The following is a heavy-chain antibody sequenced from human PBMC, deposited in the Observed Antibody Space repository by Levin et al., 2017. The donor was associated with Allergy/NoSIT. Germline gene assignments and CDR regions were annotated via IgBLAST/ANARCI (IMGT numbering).Heavy chain of an antibody. V-gene: IGHV3-21*01. CDR2: ISSSSSYI. D-gene: IGHD3-10*01. CDR1: GFTFSSYS. J-gene: IGHJ5*02. CDR3: ARDFRYGSGSYYFWFDP. Sequence: GGSLRLSCAASGFTFSSYSMNWVRQAPGKGLEWVSSISSSSSYIYYADSVKGRFTISRDNAKNSLYLQMNSLRAEDTAVYYCARDFRYGSGSYYFWFDPWGQGTLVTVSS.